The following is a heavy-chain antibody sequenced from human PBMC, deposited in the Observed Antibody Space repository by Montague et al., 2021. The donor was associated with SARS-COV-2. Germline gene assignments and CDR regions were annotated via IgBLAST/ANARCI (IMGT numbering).Heavy chain of an antibody. V-gene: IGHV4-31*03. CDR3: ARARIVVVITDAFDI. Sequence: TLSLTCTVSGGSISSGGYYWSWIRQHPGKGLEWIGYIYYSGSTYYNPSLKSRVTISVDTSKNQFSLKLSSVTAADTAVYYCARARIVVVITDAFDIWGQGTMVTVSS. CDR2: IYYSGST. D-gene: IGHD3-22*01. J-gene: IGHJ3*02. CDR1: GGSISSGGYY.